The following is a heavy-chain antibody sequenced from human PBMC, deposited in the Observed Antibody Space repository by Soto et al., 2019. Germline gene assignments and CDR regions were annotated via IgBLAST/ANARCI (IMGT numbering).Heavy chain of an antibody. CDR3: ARKVVRGVIISEWNWFDP. J-gene: IGHJ5*02. CDR2: INPNSGGT. V-gene: IGHV1-2*02. Sequence: ASVKVSCKASGYTFTGYYMHWVRQAPGQGLEWMGWINPNSGGTNYAQKFQGRVTMTRDTSISTAYMELSRLRSDDTAVYYCARKVVRGVIISEWNWFDPWGQGTLVTVSS. CDR1: GYTFTGYY. D-gene: IGHD3-10*01.